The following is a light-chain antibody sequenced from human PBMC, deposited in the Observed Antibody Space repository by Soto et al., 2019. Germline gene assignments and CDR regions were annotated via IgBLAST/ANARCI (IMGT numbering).Light chain of an antibody. Sequence: AIRMTQSPSSFSASTGDRVTITCRASQGISSYLAWYQQKPGKAPKLLIYAASNLQSGVPSRFSGSGSGTDFTLTISCLQSEDFATYYCQQYYSYRWTFGQGTKVEIK. CDR1: QGISSY. J-gene: IGKJ1*01. CDR3: QQYYSYRWT. V-gene: IGKV1-8*01. CDR2: AAS.